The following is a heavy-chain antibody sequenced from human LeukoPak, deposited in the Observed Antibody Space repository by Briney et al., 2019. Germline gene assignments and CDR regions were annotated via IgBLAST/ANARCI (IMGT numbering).Heavy chain of an antibody. Sequence: PSETLSLTCAVYGGSFNNYFWTWLRQPPGKGLEWIGEINHSGSANYNPSLKSRVTISVDTSKNQFSLKLSSVTAADTAVYYCARGRGEYCSGGSCYSRYYYYYYMDVWGKGTTVTVSS. J-gene: IGHJ6*03. CDR2: INHSGSA. CDR3: ARGRGEYCSGGSCYSRYYYYYYMDV. CDR1: GGSFNNYF. D-gene: IGHD2-15*01. V-gene: IGHV4-34*01.